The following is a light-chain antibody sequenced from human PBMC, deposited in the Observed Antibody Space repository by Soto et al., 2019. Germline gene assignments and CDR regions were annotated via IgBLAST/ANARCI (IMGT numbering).Light chain of an antibody. J-gene: IGKJ4*01. V-gene: IGKV3D-20*01. Sequence: EIVLTQSPATLSLSPGERATLSCGASQSINNNYLAWYQQKPGLAPRLLIYDASTRAAGIPDRFSGSGSGTDFTLTISRLEPEDFAVYYCQQFDNLITFGGGTKVVIK. CDR2: DAS. CDR1: QSINNNY. CDR3: QQFDNLIT.